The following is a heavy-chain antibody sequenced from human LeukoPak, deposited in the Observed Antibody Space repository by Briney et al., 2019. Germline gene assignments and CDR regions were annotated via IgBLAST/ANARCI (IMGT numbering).Heavy chain of an antibody. V-gene: IGHV3-64*01. CDR2: ISSNGGST. D-gene: IGHD5-18*01. CDR3: ARVFRGYSYGYPLYYFDY. J-gene: IGHJ4*02. CDR1: GFTFSSYA. Sequence: GGSLRLSCAASGFTFSSYAMHWVRQAPGKGLEYVSAISSNGGSTYYANSVKGRFTISRDNSKNTLYLQMGSLRAEDMAVYYCARVFRGYSYGYPLYYFDYWGQGTLVTVSS.